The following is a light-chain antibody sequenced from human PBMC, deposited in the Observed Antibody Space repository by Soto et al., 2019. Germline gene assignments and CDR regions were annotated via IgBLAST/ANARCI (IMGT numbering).Light chain of an antibody. CDR2: GAS. CDR1: QTVTSTY. CDR3: QQYGSSPFT. J-gene: IGKJ3*01. V-gene: IGKV3-20*01. Sequence: EIVLTQSPGTLSLSPGERATLSCRASQTVTSTYLVWYQQKPGQAPRLLIYGASSRATGIPDRFSGNGSGTDFTLTISRLEPEDFAVYYCQQYGSSPFTFGPGTKVEVK.